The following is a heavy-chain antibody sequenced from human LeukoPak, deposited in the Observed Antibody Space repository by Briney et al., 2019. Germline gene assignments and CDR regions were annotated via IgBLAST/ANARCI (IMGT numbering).Heavy chain of an antibody. V-gene: IGHV4-4*07. J-gene: IGHJ6*03. CDR2: IHASVGT. Sequence: SDTLSLTCAVSGGSISGFYWSWVRQSAAKGLAWIGRIHASVGTAYNPSLKSRLTMSMDSSKIQFSLRLSSVTAADTAVYYCARVVDQSYYYHYIDVWGKGTTVTVSS. CDR3: ARVVDQSYYYHYIDV. D-gene: IGHD1-26*01. CDR1: GGSISGFY.